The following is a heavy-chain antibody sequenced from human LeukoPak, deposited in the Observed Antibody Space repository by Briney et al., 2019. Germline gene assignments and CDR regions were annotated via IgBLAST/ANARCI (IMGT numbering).Heavy chain of an antibody. J-gene: IGHJ4*02. D-gene: IGHD6-13*01. CDR2: ISSSGSTI. V-gene: IGHV3-11*01. CDR3: AKEFGSSWYYYFDY. CDR1: GFTFSDYY. Sequence: GGSLRLSCAASGFTFSDYYMSWIRQAPGKGLEWVSYISSSGSTIYYADSVKGRFTISRDNAKNSLYLQMNSLRAEDTAVYYCAKEFGSSWYYYFDYWGQGTLVTVSS.